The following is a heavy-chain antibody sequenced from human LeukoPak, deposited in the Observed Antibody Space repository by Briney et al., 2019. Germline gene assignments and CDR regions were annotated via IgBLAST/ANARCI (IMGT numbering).Heavy chain of an antibody. CDR1: GYNFTDYY. D-gene: IGHD3-10*01. V-gene: IGHV1-2*02. CDR3: ASSYYASESYSDPEYFQD. J-gene: IGHJ1*01. CDR2: INPNSGGT. Sequence: GASVKVSCKASGYNFTDYYVHWVRHAPGQGLEWMRWINPNSGGTQYTQRFQGSVTMTRDTSISTAYMDLSRLRSDDAAVYYCASSYYASESYSDPEYFQDWGQGTLVTVSS.